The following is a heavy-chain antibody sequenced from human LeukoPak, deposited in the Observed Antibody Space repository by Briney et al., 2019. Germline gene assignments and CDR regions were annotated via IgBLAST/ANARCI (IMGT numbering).Heavy chain of an antibody. D-gene: IGHD2-2*01. Sequence: PGGSLRLSCAASGFIFSSSAMSWVRQAPGKGLEWVSSISGGGGSTYYADSVKGRFTISRDNSKNTLFLQMNSLRAEDTAVYYCAKDGRSTSPGYWGQGTLVTVST. J-gene: IGHJ4*02. V-gene: IGHV3-23*01. CDR1: GFIFSSSA. CDR3: AKDGRSTSPGY. CDR2: ISGGGGST.